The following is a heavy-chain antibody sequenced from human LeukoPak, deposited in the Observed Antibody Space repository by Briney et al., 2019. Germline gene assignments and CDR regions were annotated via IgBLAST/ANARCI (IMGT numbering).Heavy chain of an antibody. CDR2: IFYSGST. D-gene: IGHD2-2*02. CDR3: ATSVVVPAAIFVEAFDI. J-gene: IGHJ3*02. V-gene: IGHV4-59*08. CDR1: GGSIRGYY. Sequence: SETLSLTCTVSGGSIRGYYWSWIRQPPGRALEWVGYIFYSGSTNYNPSLKSRVTISVDTSKNQFSLKLSSVTAADTAVYYCATSVVVPAAIFVEAFDIWGQGTMVTVSS.